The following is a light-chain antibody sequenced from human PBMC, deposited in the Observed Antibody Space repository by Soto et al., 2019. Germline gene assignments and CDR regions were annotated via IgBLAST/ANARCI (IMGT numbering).Light chain of an antibody. CDR3: GLYVGSGIWV. Sequence: QTVVTQEPSFSVSPGGTVTLTCGLSSGSVSTSYYPSWHQQTPGQAPRTLIYSTNIRSSGVPDRFAGSILGNKAALTITGAQADDASDYYCGLYVGSGIWVLGGGTKLTVL. V-gene: IGLV8-61*01. CDR2: STN. CDR1: SGSVSTSYY. J-gene: IGLJ3*02.